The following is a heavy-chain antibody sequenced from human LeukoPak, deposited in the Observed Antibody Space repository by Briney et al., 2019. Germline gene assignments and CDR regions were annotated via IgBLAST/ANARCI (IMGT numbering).Heavy chain of an antibody. V-gene: IGHV3-30*02. Sequence: GGSLRLSCAASGFTFSSYGMHWVRQAPGKGLEWVAFIRYDGSNKYYADSVKGRFTISRDNSKNTLYLQINSLRAEDTAVYYCAYYYGSGSYLEYYFDYWGQGTLVTVSS. J-gene: IGHJ4*02. CDR1: GFTFSSYG. D-gene: IGHD3-10*01. CDR3: AYYYGSGSYLEYYFDY. CDR2: IRYDGSNK.